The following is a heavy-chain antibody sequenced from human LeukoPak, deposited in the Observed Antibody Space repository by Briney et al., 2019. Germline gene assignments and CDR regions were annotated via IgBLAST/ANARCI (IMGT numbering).Heavy chain of an antibody. V-gene: IGHV3-21*05. CDR2: ISSSSSYI. J-gene: IGHJ4*02. CDR3: ARVLGITYYYDSSGYSTHSFDY. D-gene: IGHD3-22*01. Sequence: GGSLRLSCAASGFTFSSYEMNWVRQAPGKGLEWVSYISSSSSYIYYADSVKGRFTISRDNAKNLLYLQMNSLRAEDTAVYYCARVLGITYYYDSSGYSTHSFDYWGQGTLVTVSS. CDR1: GFTFSSYE.